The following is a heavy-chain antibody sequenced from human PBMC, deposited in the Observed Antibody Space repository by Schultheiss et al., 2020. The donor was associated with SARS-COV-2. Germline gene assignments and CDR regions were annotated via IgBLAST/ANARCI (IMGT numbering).Heavy chain of an antibody. CDR3: ATPDYYYGMDV. V-gene: IGHV3-15*01. Sequence: GGSLRLSCAASGFTFSGSAMHWVRQASGKGLEWVGRIKSKTDGGTTDYAAPVKGRFTISRDDSRDMLYLQMNSLKTEDTAVYYCATPDYYYGMDVWGQGTTVTVSS. CDR2: IKSKTDGGTT. J-gene: IGHJ6*02. CDR1: GFTFSGSA.